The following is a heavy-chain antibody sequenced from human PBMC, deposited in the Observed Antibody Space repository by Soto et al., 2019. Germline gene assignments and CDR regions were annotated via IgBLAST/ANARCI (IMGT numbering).Heavy chain of an antibody. CDR1: GGSISSGGSY. V-gene: IGHV4-30-4*01. CDR2: IYYRGNT. Sequence: SETLSLTCTVSGGSISSGGSYWCWVRHPPGKGLEWGGYIYYRGNTYFNPSLKSRVTLSVDTSKNQFSLNLSSVTASDTAVYYCVRYCSTTKCPFDYGGQGTLVPVSS. CDR3: VRYCSTTKCPFDY. J-gene: IGHJ4*02. D-gene: IGHD2-2*01.